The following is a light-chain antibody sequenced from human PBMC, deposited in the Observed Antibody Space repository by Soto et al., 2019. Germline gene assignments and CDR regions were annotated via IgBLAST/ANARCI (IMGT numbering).Light chain of an antibody. Sequence: QSVLTQPPSASGSPGQSVTISCTGTSSDVGGYNYVSWYQQHPGKAPKLMIYEVYKRPSGVPDRFSGSKSGNTASLTVSGLQAEDEADYYCSSYAGSNIVLFGGGTKLTVL. CDR3: SSYAGSNIVL. V-gene: IGLV2-8*01. J-gene: IGLJ2*01. CDR2: EVY. CDR1: SSDVGGYNY.